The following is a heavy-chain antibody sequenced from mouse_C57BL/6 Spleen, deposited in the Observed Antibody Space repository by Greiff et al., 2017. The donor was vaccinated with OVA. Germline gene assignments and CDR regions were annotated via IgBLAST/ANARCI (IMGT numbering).Heavy chain of an antibody. CDR1: GFTFSSYT. CDR2: ISGGGGNT. J-gene: IGHJ3*01. V-gene: IGHV5-9*01. Sequence: DVHLVESGGGLVKPGGSLKLSCAASGFTFSSYTMSWVRQTPEKRLEWVATISGGGGNTYYPDSVKGRFTISRDNAKNTLYLQMSSLRSEDTALYYCASNPFAYWGQGTLVTVSA. CDR3: ASNPFAY.